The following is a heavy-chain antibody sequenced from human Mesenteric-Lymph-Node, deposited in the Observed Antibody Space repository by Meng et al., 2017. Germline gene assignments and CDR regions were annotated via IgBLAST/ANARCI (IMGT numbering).Heavy chain of an antibody. CDR2: IYYSGST. Sequence: GAGPGLVKPSPTRSLTCTVSGGSISSGDYYWSWIRQPPGKGLEWIGYIYYSGSTYYNPSLKSRVTISVDTSKNQFSLKLSSVTAADTAVYYCARGYYDSSGYGYWYFDLWGRGTLVTVSS. D-gene: IGHD3-22*01. CDR3: ARGYYDSSGYGYWYFDL. J-gene: IGHJ2*01. CDR1: GGSISSGDYY. V-gene: IGHV4-30-4*01.